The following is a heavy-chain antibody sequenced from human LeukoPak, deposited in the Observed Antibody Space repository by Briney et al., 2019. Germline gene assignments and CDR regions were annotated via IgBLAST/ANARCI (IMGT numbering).Heavy chain of an antibody. J-gene: IGHJ3*02. D-gene: IGHD3-22*01. CDR1: GGSISSSSYY. Sequence: PSETLSLTCTVSGGSISSSSYYWCWIRQPPGKGLEWIGSIYYSGSTYYNPSPKSRVTISVDTSKNQFSLKLSSVTAADTAVYYCARHRTYDSSGYYYFDAFDIWGQGTMVTVSS. V-gene: IGHV4-39*01. CDR2: IYYSGST. CDR3: ARHRTYDSSGYYYFDAFDI.